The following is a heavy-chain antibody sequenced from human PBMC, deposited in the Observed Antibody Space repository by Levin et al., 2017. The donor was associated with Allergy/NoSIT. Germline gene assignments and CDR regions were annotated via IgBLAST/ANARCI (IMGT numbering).Heavy chain of an antibody. V-gene: IGHV3-11*03. Sequence: GGSLRLSCAASGFTFSDYYMSWIRQAPGKGLEWVSYISSSSSYTNYADSVKGRFTISRDNAKNSLYLQMNSLRAEDTAVYYCAVSYYYDSGRDAFDIWGQGTMVTVSS. CDR2: ISSSSSYT. CDR3: AVSYYYDSGRDAFDI. D-gene: IGHD3-22*01. CDR1: GFTFSDYY. J-gene: IGHJ3*02.